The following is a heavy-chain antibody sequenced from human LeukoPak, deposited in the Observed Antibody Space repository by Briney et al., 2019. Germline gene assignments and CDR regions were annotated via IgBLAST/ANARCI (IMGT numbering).Heavy chain of an antibody. Sequence: GGSLRLSCVASGFGLSGITMNWVRQAPGKGLEWVSSITSGGSYTHYADALRGRFTISRDNSHNSVYLQMNSLSAEDTAVYYCARRRTDDYYDSSGYYYPHDAFDIWGQGTMVTVSS. CDR2: ITSGGSYT. CDR1: GFGLSGIT. CDR3: ARRRTDDYYDSSGYYYPHDAFDI. V-gene: IGHV3-21*01. J-gene: IGHJ3*02. D-gene: IGHD3-22*01.